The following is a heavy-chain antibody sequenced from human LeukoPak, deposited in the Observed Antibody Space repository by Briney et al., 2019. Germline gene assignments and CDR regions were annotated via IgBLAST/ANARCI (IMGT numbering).Heavy chain of an antibody. CDR1: GFTFSSYI. Sequence: GGSLTLSCSASGFTFSSYIMYWVRQAPGKGLEWVSAISGSGGSTYYADSVKGRFTISRDNSKNTLYLQMNSLRAEDTAVYYCAKDFHIAVAGYFDYWGQGTLVTVSS. CDR2: ISGSGGST. J-gene: IGHJ4*02. CDR3: AKDFHIAVAGYFDY. D-gene: IGHD6-19*01. V-gene: IGHV3-23*01.